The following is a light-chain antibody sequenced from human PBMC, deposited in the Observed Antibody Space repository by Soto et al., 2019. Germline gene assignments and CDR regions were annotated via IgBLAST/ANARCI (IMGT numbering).Light chain of an antibody. CDR1: QSVGSY. V-gene: IGKV3-11*01. CDR2: DAS. CDR3: QQRSNWPTIT. Sequence: EIVLTQSPATLSLSPGERATLSCRASQSVGSYLAWYQQKPGQAPRLLIYDASNRATGIPARFSGSGSGTDFTLTIISLEPEDFAVYYCQQRSNWPTITFGQGTRLEIK. J-gene: IGKJ5*01.